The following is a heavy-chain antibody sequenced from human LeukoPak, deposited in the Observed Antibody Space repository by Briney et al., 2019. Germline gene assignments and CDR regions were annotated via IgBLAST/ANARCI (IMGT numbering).Heavy chain of an antibody. CDR2: ISYSGTT. Sequence: PSETLSLTCTVSSASITSSPYFWGWIRQSPGKGLEWIGSISYSGTTYYNPSLKSRVTISVDTSKSQFSLKLSSVTAADTAVYYCARDVTLLCSSTSSCYSGAFDIWGQGTMVTVSS. J-gene: IGHJ3*02. V-gene: IGHV4-39*07. CDR1: SASITSSPYF. D-gene: IGHD2-2*01. CDR3: ARDVTLLCSSTSSCYSGAFDI.